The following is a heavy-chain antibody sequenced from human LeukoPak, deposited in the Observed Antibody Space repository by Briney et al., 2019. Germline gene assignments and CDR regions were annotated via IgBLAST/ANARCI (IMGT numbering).Heavy chain of an antibody. CDR3: ARELPYCSSTSCYDLFDP. D-gene: IGHD2-2*01. J-gene: IGHJ5*02. CDR1: GGSISSYY. V-gene: IGHV4-59*01. Sequence: PSETLSLTCTVSGGSISSYYWSCIRQPPGKGLEWIGYIYYSGSTNYNPSLKSRVTISVDTSKNQFSLKLSSVTAADTAVYYCARELPYCSSTSCYDLFDPWGQGTLVTVSS. CDR2: IYYSGST.